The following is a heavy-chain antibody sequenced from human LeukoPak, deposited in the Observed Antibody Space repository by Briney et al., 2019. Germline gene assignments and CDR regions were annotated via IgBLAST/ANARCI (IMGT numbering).Heavy chain of an antibody. CDR3: ARDRASGSYYDY. CDR1: GGSISSHY. V-gene: IGHV4-59*11. CDR2: IYYSGST. Sequence: SETLSLTCTVSGGSISSHYWSWIRQPPGKGLEWIGYIYYSGSTNYNPSLKSRVTISVDTSKNQFSLKLSSETAADTAVYYCARDRASGSYYDYWGQGTLVTVSS. D-gene: IGHD1-26*01. J-gene: IGHJ4*02.